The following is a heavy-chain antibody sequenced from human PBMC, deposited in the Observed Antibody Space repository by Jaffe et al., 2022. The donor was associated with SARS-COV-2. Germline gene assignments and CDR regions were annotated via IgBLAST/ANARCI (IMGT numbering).Heavy chain of an antibody. D-gene: IGHD3-10*01. CDR1: GLTVSSNH. CDR3: ARDIDDGSGTIFTY. V-gene: IGHV3-66*01. Sequence: EVQLVESGGGLVQPGGSLRLSCAASGLTVSSNHMSWVRQAPGKGLEWVSLIYSGGNTYYADSVRGRFTISRDNSKNTLYLQMSTLRAEDTAVYYCARDIDDGSGTIFTYWGQGTLVTVSS. CDR2: IYSGGNT. J-gene: IGHJ4*02.